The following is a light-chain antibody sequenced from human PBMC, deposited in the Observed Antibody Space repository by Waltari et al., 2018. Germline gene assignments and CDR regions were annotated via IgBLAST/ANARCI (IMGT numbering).Light chain of an antibody. CDR1: QRVGRA. CDR3: QHYVRLPVT. CDR2: GAS. J-gene: IGKJ1*01. V-gene: IGKV3-20*01. Sequence: EIVLPQSPGTLSLSPGERAPLSCWASQRVGRALAWDQQKRGQAPRLLTYGASTRASGIPDRFSGSGSGTDFSLTINRLEPEDFAVYYCQHYVRLPVTFGQGTNVEIK.